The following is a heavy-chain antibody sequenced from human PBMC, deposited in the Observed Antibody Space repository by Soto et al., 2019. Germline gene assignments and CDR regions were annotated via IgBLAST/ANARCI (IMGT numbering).Heavy chain of an antibody. D-gene: IGHD2-2*01. CDR2: INAGNWNT. Sequence: ASVKLSCKASGYTFANFAMHWVRQAPGQRLEWMGWINAGNWNTKYSQKFQGRVTITRDKSASTAYMELSSLRSEDTAVYYCARKSRGYCSSTSCSAAYYYYGMDVWGQGTTVTVSS. V-gene: IGHV1-3*01. CDR1: GYTFANFA. CDR3: ARKSRGYCSSTSCSAAYYYYGMDV. J-gene: IGHJ6*02.